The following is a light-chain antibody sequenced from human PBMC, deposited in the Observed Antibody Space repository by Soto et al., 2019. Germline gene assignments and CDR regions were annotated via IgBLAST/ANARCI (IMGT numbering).Light chain of an antibody. CDR1: SSNIGSNY. V-gene: IGLV1-47*01. Sequence: QSVLTQPPSASGTPGQRVTISCSGSSSNIGSNYVYWYQQLPGTAPKLLIYRNNQRPSGVPDRFSGSKSGTSASPAISGLRSEDEADHYCAAWDDSLSVVFGTGTKVTVL. J-gene: IGLJ1*01. CDR3: AAWDDSLSVV. CDR2: RNN.